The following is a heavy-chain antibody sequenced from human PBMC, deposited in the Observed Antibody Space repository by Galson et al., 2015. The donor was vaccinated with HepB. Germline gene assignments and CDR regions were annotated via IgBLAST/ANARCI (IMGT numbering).Heavy chain of an antibody. V-gene: IGHV1-18*01. CDR3: ARGALVVAVGATQNNWFDP. Sequence: SVKVSCKASGYAFSSYSITWVRQAPGQGLEWVGWISPHKFYTNYAQNFQGRVTISTDTSTRTAYMEPKSLRSDDTAVYYCARGALVVAVGATQNNWFDPWGRGTLVTVSS. CDR2: ISPHKFYT. D-gene: IGHD2-15*01. J-gene: IGHJ5*02. CDR1: GYAFSSYS.